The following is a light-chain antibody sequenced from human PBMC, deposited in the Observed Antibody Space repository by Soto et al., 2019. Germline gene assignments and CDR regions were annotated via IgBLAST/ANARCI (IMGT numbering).Light chain of an antibody. CDR2: QDS. CDR3: QAWDSSYVV. Sequence: YELTQPPSVSVSPGQTASITCSGDKLGDKYACWYQQKPGQSPVLVIYQDSKRPSGIPERFSGSNSGNTATLTISGTQAMDEADYYCQAWDSSYVVFGGGTKLTVL. J-gene: IGLJ2*01. CDR1: KLGDKY. V-gene: IGLV3-1*01.